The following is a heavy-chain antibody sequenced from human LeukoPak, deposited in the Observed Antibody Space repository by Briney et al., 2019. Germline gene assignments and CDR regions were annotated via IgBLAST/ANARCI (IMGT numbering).Heavy chain of an antibody. J-gene: IGHJ4*02. CDR3: VKADNSGHYVFEY. D-gene: IGHD3-22*01. CDR1: GFIFSSYA. V-gene: IGHV3-30*02. CDR2: VRYDESNK. Sequence: GGSLRLSCAASGFIFSSYAMHWVRQAPGKGLEWVAFVRYDESNKNHADSVRGRFTISRDNSKNTLYPQMNSLRTEDTAVYYCVKADNSGHYVFEYWGQGTLVTVSS.